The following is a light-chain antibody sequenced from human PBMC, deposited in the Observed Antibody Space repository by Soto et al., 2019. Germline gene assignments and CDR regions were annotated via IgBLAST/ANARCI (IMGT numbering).Light chain of an antibody. V-gene: IGKV3-20*01. J-gene: IGKJ1*01. Sequence: EIVLTQSPDTLSLSPGERATLSCRASQRVSSNFLAWYQQKRGQAPRLLIHGASNRATGIPDRFSGSGSGTDFTLTITRLEPEDFAVYYCQQYGGSPRTFGQGTKVDIK. CDR1: QRVSSNF. CDR3: QQYGGSPRT. CDR2: GAS.